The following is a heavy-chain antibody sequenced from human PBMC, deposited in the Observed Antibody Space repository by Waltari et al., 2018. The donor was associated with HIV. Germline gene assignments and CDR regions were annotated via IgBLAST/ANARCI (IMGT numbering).Heavy chain of an antibody. J-gene: IGHJ5*01. Sequence: EVQLVESGGGLVQPGASLKLSCAASGFTLSGSSSHGVRQAPGKGLEWVGRITSKAKNYATAYAVSVKGRFLVSRDDSENTAFLQMNSLTTEDTAVYYCTLFGTTDSWGQGTLVTVSS. CDR2: ITSKAKNYAT. CDR1: GFTLSGSS. V-gene: IGHV3-73*02. D-gene: IGHD1-7*01. CDR3: TLFGTTDS.